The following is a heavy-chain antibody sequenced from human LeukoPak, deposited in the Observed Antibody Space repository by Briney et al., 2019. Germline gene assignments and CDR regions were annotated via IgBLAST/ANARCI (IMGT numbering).Heavy chain of an antibody. D-gene: IGHD1-1*01. Sequence: GASVKVSCKASGGTFSSYAISWVRQAPGQGPEWMGRIIPILGIANYAQKFQGRVTITTDESTSTAYMELSSLRSEDTAVYYCARGRRVQLERRPIDWFDPWGQGTLVTVSS. V-gene: IGHV1-69*04. CDR2: IIPILGIA. J-gene: IGHJ5*02. CDR3: ARGRRVQLERRPIDWFDP. CDR1: GGTFSSYA.